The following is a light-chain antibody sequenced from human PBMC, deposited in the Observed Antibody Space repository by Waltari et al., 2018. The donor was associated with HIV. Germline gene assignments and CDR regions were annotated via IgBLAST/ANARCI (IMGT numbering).Light chain of an antibody. CDR2: GAS. CDR3: QQYDKWPPWT. Sequence: EVVITQSPATLSVSPGEGASLSCRASQSISTNLAWYQQKPGQAPRLLIYGASTRATDIPARFSGSGSGTHFTLTISSLQPEDVALYYCQQYDKWPPWTFGQGTTVDLK. CDR1: QSISTN. V-gene: IGKV3-15*01. J-gene: IGKJ1*01.